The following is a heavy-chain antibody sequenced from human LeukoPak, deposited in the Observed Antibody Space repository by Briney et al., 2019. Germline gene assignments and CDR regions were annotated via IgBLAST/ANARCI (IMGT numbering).Heavy chain of an antibody. CDR3: ARDGIAVFGVITGNYYYMDV. D-gene: IGHD3-3*01. V-gene: IGHV4-39*07. CDR1: GGSISSSSYY. CDR2: IYYSGST. Sequence: SETLSLTCTVSGGSISSSSYYWGWIRQPPGKGLEWIGSIYYSGSTYYNPSLKSRVTMSVDTSNNQFSLKLKSVTAADTAVYYCARDGIAVFGVITGNYYYMDVWGNGTTVTVSS. J-gene: IGHJ6*03.